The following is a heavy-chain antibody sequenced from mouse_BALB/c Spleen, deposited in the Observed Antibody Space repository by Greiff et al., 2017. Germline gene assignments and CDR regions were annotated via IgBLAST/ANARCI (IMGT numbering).Heavy chain of an antibody. CDR1: GFSLTSYG. J-gene: IGHJ4*01. CDR3: AKGEDYYYGSSYNYYAMDY. CDR2: IWGDGST. Sequence: GQLQQSGPGLVAPSQSLSITCTVSGFSLTSYGVSWVRQPPGKGLEWLGVIWGDGSTNYHSALISRLSISKDNSKSQVFLKLNSLQTDDTATYYCAKGEDYYYGSSYNYYAMDYWGQGTSVTVSS. V-gene: IGHV2-3*01. D-gene: IGHD1-1*01.